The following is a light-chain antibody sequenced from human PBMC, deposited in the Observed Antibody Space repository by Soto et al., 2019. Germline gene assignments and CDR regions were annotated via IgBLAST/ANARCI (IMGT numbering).Light chain of an antibody. V-gene: IGKV1-39*01. CDR2: AAS. CDR1: QSISDD. Sequence: DIQMTQSPSSLSSSVGDRFTITCRASQSISDDLNWYQLKAGKAPKLLIYAASSLQSGVPSRFSGSGSGTLFTLTLNSLQPEDFATYYCQQSYSSLIYTFGQGTKLEIK. J-gene: IGKJ2*01. CDR3: QQSYSSLIYT.